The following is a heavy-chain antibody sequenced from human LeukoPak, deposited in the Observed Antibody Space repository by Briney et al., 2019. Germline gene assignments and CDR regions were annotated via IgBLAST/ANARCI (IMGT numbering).Heavy chain of an antibody. CDR3: AKDLRHYDILTGYPNFDY. Sequence: GGSLRLSCAASGFTFSIYAMSWGRQAPGKGLEWGSAISGSGGSTYYADSVKGRFTISRDNSKNTLYLQMNSLRAEDTAAYYCAKDLRHYDILTGYPNFDYWGQGTLVTVSS. J-gene: IGHJ4*02. V-gene: IGHV3-23*01. D-gene: IGHD3-9*01. CDR2: ISGSGGST. CDR1: GFTFSIYA.